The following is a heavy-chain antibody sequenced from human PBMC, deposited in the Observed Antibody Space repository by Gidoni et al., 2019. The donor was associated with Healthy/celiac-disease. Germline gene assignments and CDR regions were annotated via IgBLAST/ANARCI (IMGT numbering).Heavy chain of an antibody. V-gene: IGHV1-2*04. Sequence: QVQLVQSGAAVKKPGASVKVSCKASGYTFTGYYMHWVRQAPGQGLEWMGWINPNSGGTNYAQKFQGWVTMTRDTSISTAYMELSRLRSDDTAVYYCARVGRGVVAVAGTRSGAFDIWGQGTMVTVSS. J-gene: IGHJ3*02. CDR2: INPNSGGT. D-gene: IGHD6-19*01. CDR1: GYTFTGYY. CDR3: ARVGRGVVAVAGTRSGAFDI.